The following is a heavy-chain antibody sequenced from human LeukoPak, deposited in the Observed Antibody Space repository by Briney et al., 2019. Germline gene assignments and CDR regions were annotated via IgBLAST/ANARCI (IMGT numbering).Heavy chain of an antibody. D-gene: IGHD4-17*01. CDR1: GFTFSSYE. Sequence: GGSLRLFCAASGFTFSSYEMNWVRQAPGKGLEWVSYISSSGSTIYYADSVKGRFTISRDNAKNSLYLQMNSLRAEDTAVYYCARDRSNGDYAFDYWGQGALVTVSS. CDR3: ARDRSNGDYAFDY. J-gene: IGHJ4*02. V-gene: IGHV3-48*03. CDR2: ISSSGSTI.